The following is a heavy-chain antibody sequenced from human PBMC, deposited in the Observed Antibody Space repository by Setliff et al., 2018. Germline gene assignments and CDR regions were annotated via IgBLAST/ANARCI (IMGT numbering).Heavy chain of an antibody. V-gene: IGHV3-7*03. CDR2: IKQDGGEK. Sequence: GGSLRLSCVASGFTFSSHGMTWVRLAPGKGLEWVANIKQDGGEKYYADSMKGRFTISRDNAKNSLYLQMNSLRAEDTAVYYCARESIGRGHWFDPWGQGTLVTVSS. CDR1: GFTFSSHG. CDR3: ARESIGRGHWFDP. J-gene: IGHJ5*02. D-gene: IGHD1-26*01.